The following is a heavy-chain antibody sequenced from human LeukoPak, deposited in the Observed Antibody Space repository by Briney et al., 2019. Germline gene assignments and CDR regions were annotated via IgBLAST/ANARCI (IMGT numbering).Heavy chain of an antibody. CDR3: AILMAGHSSGHDAFDI. CDR2: IYYRGST. Sequence: PSETLSLTCTVSGGSISSYYWSWIRQPPGKGLEWIGYIYYRGSTNYNPSLKSRVTISVDTSKNQFSLKLSSVTAADTAVHYCAILMAGHSSGHDAFDIWGQGTMVTVSS. V-gene: IGHV4-59*01. J-gene: IGHJ3*02. CDR1: GGSISSYY. D-gene: IGHD6-19*01.